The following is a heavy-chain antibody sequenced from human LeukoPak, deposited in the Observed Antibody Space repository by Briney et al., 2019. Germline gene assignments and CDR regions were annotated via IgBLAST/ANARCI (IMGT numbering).Heavy chain of an antibody. J-gene: IGHJ3*02. CDR1: GYTFTCYY. CDR3: AGIDETVWFGDRDKGAFDI. D-gene: IGHD3-10*01. CDR2: INPNSGGT. Sequence: ASVKVSCKASGYTFTCYYMHWVRQAPGQGLEWMGWINPNSGGTNYAQKFQGRVTMTRDTSISTAYMELSRLRSDDTAVYYCAGIDETVWFGDRDKGAFDIWGQGTMVTVSS. V-gene: IGHV1-2*02.